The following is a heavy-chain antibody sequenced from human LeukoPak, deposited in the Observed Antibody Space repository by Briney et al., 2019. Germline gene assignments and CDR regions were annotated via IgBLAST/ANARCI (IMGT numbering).Heavy chain of an antibody. D-gene: IGHD6-19*01. J-gene: IGHJ3*02. CDR2: IYTSGST. Sequence: SETLSLTCTVSGGSISSYYWSWIRQPAGKGLEWIGRIYTSGSTNYNPSLKSRVTMSVDTSKNQFSLKLSSVTAADTAVYYCARGYSSGWYRGDAFDIWGQGTMVTVSS. CDR1: GGSISSYY. CDR3: ARGYSSGWYRGDAFDI. V-gene: IGHV4-4*07.